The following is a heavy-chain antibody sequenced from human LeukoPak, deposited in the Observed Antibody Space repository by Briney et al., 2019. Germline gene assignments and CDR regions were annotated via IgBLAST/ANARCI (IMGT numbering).Heavy chain of an antibody. V-gene: IGHV3-7*01. CDR3: ARAVAENWFDP. CDR2: IKQDGSDK. CDR1: GFTYSSYW. D-gene: IGHD6-19*01. J-gene: IGHJ5*02. Sequence: PGGSLRRSCAASGFTYSSYWMSWVREAPGKGPEWVANIKQDGSDKYYVDSVKGRFTISRDNAKNSLYLQMNSLRVEDTAVYYCARAVAENWFDPWGQGTLVTVSS.